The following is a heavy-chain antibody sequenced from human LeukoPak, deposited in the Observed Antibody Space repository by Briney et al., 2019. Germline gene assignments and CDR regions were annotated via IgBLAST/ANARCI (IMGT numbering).Heavy chain of an antibody. J-gene: IGHJ4*02. CDR1: GGSISSYY. CDR2: IYYSGST. CDR3: ARQRGSSSSWCFDY. V-gene: IGHV4-59*08. Sequence: SETLSLTCTVSGGSISSYYWSWIRQPPGKGLEWIGYIYYSGSTNYNPSLKSRVTISVDTSKNQFSLKLSSVTAADTAVYYCARQRGSSSSWCFDYWGQGTLVTVSS. D-gene: IGHD6-13*01.